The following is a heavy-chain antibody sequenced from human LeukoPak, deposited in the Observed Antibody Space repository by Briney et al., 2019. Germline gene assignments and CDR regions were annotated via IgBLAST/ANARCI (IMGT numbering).Heavy chain of an antibody. CDR2: ITSSSNAV. Sequence: GGSLRLSCAASGFAFSSYAMNWVRQAPGKGREGVSFITSSSNAVYYADSMKGRFTVSRDNAENSMYLQMNSLRAEDTAVYYCARDRMGGSFDYWGQGTLVTVSS. V-gene: IGHV3-48*01. J-gene: IGHJ4*02. CDR1: GFAFSSYA. CDR3: ARDRMGGSFDY. D-gene: IGHD2-15*01.